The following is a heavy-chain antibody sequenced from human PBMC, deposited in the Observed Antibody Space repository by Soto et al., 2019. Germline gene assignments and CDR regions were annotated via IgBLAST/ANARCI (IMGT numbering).Heavy chain of an antibody. CDR2: INHSGST. CDR3: ARTPRITIFGVVIIPSNDAFDI. V-gene: IGHV4-34*01. J-gene: IGHJ3*02. Sequence: PSETLSLTCAVYGGSFSGYYWSWIRQPPGKGLECIGEINHSGSTNYNPSLKSRVTISVDTSKNQFSLKLSSVTAADTAVYYCARTPRITIFGVVIIPSNDAFDIWGQGTMFTVSS. D-gene: IGHD3-3*01. CDR1: GGSFSGYY.